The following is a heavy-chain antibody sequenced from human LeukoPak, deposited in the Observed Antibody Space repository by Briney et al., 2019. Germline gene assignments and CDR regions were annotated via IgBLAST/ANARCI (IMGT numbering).Heavy chain of an antibody. D-gene: IGHD6-13*01. CDR3: ARGYSSSWYGVYYYYMDV. CDR1: GYSITTGYY. V-gene: IGHV4-38-2*02. CDR2: IYHSEST. J-gene: IGHJ6*03. Sequence: PSETLSLTCTVSGYSITTGYYWGWIRQPPGKGLEWIGSIYHSESTYYNPSLKSRVTISVDTSKNQFSLKLSSVTAADTAVYYCARGYSSSWYGVYYYYMDVWGKGTTVTVSS.